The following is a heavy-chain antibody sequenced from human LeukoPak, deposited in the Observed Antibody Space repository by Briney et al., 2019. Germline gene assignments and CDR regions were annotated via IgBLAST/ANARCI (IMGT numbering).Heavy chain of an antibody. V-gene: IGHV4-38-2*02. J-gene: IGHJ6*02. CDR3: AREEYCSSTSCPNYYGMDV. CDR1: GYSISSGYY. Sequence: SETLSLTCTVSGYSISSGYYWGWIRQPPGKGLEWIGSIYHSGSTYYNPSLKSRVTISVDTSKNQFSLKLSSVTAADTAVYYCAREEYCSSTSCPNYYGMDVWGQGTTVTVSS. CDR2: IYHSGST. D-gene: IGHD2-2*01.